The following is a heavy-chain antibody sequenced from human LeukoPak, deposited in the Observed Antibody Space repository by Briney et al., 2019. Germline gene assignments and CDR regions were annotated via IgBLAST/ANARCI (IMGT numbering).Heavy chain of an antibody. CDR2: TYSGGST. Sequence: GGSLRLSCAASGFTVSGNYMSWVRQAPGKGLEWVSVTYSGGSTYYADSVKGRFTISRDNSKNTLYLQMNSLRAEDTAVYYCARGPLVTNYYYYGMDVWGQGTTVTVSS. V-gene: IGHV3-53*01. CDR3: ARGPLVTNYYYYGMDV. CDR1: GFTVSGNY. J-gene: IGHJ6*02. D-gene: IGHD4-23*01.